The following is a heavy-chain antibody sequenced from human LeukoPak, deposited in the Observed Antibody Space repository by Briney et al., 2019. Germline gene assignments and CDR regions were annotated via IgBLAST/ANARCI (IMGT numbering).Heavy chain of an antibody. Sequence: GASVTVSCKASGYTFTGYYMHWVRQAPGQGLEWMGWINPNSGGTNYAQKFQGRVTMTRDTSISTAYMELTRLRSDDTAVYYCARAGPVLLWFGELAHYNWFDPWGQGTLVTVSS. V-gene: IGHV1-2*02. D-gene: IGHD3-10*01. CDR1: GYTFTGYY. J-gene: IGHJ5*02. CDR2: INPNSGGT. CDR3: ARAGPVLLWFGELAHYNWFDP.